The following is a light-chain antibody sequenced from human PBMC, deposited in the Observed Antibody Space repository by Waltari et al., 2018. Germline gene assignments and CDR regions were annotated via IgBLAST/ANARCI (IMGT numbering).Light chain of an antibody. J-gene: IGLJ2*01. V-gene: IGLV1-47*01. Sequence: QSVLTQPPAVSGTPGQRVTISCSGSTANIGSNYVYWYLQVPGTAPKLLVYMNNQRPSVVPDRFSGSRSGTSASLAISGLRSEDEADYYCAAWDDRLTDVLFGGGTKLTVL. CDR3: AAWDDRLTDVL. CDR2: MNN. CDR1: TANIGSNY.